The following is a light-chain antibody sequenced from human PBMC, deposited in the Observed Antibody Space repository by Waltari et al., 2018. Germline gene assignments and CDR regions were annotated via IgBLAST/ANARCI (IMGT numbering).Light chain of an antibody. Sequence: EIVMTQSPLSLAVTPGEPASISCRSSQSLLHGIGYNYLDWYLQKQRQSPPLLLYMGFTLASEVPDRFSGSASGTNFTLKISRVEAADVGCYYCLQSRPTPRTFGQGTKLEI. CDR3: LQSRPTPRT. V-gene: IGKV2-28*01. CDR1: QSLLHGIGYNY. CDR2: MGF. J-gene: IGKJ1*01.